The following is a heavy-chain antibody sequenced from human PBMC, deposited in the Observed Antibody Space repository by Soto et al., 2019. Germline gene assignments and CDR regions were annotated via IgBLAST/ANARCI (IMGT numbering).Heavy chain of an antibody. CDR1: GFTFSSYW. CDR2: IGSDGSPT. Sequence: EVQLVESGGGLVQPGGALRHSCAASGFTFSSYWIHWVRQAPGKGLVWVSRIGSDGSPTRYADSVKGRFTISRDNGKNTLYLQMSSLRAEDTAVYYCARGRGYGDYFYFDYWGQGTLVTVSS. V-gene: IGHV3-74*01. CDR3: ARGRGYGDYFYFDY. J-gene: IGHJ4*02. D-gene: IGHD4-17*01.